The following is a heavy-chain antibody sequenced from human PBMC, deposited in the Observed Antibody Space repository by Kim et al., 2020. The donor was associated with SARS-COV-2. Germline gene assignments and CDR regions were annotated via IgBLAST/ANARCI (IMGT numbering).Heavy chain of an antibody. CDR3: ARVVLDGSGNHFDY. CDR1: GGSISSGDYY. Sequence: SETLSLTCTVSGGSISSGDYYWSWIRQPPGKGLEWIGYIYYSGSTYYNPSLKSRVTISVDTSKNQSSLKLSSVTAADTAVYYCARVVLDGSGNHFDYWGQGTLVTVSS. V-gene: IGHV4-30-4*01. D-gene: IGHD3-10*01. CDR2: IYYSGST. J-gene: IGHJ4*02.